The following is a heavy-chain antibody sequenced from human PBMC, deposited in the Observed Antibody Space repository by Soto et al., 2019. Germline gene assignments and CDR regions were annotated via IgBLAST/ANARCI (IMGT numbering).Heavy chain of an antibody. V-gene: IGHV4-31*03. J-gene: IGHJ6*02. D-gene: IGHD2-2*01. Sequence: QVQLQESGPGLVKPSQTLSLTCTVSGGSISSGGYYWSWIRQHPGKGLEWIGYIYYSGSTYYNPSLKSRVTISVDTSKNQFSLKLSSVTAADTAVYYCARSIPEGYCSSTSCYENYYYGMDVWGQGTTVTVSS. CDR3: ARSIPEGYCSSTSCYENYYYGMDV. CDR1: GGSISSGGYY. CDR2: IYYSGST.